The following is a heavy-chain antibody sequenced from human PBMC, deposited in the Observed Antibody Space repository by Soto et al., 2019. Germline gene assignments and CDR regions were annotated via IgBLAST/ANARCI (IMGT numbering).Heavy chain of an antibody. CDR1: GGSISSSTYY. CDR3: ANSYGDYVSY. V-gene: IGHV4-39*01. D-gene: IGHD4-17*01. Sequence: QLQLQEAGPGLVKPSETLSLTCTVSGGSISSSTYYWGWIRQPPGKGLEWIGSIYYSGSTYYNPSLKSRVTISVDTSKNQFSLKLRSVTAADTAVDYCANSYGDYVSYWGQGTLVTVSS. CDR2: IYYSGST. J-gene: IGHJ4*02.